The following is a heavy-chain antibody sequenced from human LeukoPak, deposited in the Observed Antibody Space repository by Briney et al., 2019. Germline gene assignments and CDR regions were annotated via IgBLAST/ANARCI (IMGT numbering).Heavy chain of an antibody. Sequence: GGSLRLSCAASGFTVSSNYMSWVRQAPGKGLEWVSVIYSGGSTYYADSVKGRFTISRDNSKNTLYLQMNSLRAEDTAVYYCARDLYRIVVVPHYFDYWGQGTLVTVSS. CDR3: ARDLYRIVVVPHYFDY. CDR2: IYSGGST. CDR1: GFTVSSNY. V-gene: IGHV3-66*01. D-gene: IGHD3-22*01. J-gene: IGHJ4*02.